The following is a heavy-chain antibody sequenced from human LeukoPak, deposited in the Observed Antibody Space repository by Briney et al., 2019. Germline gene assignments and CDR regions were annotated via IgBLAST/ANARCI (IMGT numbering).Heavy chain of an antibody. V-gene: IGHV3-30*18. CDR1: GFTFSTYA. Sequence: SGRSLRLSCAASGFTFSTYAMHWVRQAPGKGLEWVALISNDESNKYYADSVKGRFTISRDNSKNTLYLQMNSLRAEDTALYYCAKDIYADYGAYDYWGQGTLVTVSS. D-gene: IGHD4-17*01. CDR3: AKDIYADYGAYDY. CDR2: ISNDESNK. J-gene: IGHJ4*02.